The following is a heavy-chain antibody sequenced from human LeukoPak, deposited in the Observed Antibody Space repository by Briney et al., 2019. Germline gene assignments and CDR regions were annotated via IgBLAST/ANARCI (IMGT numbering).Heavy chain of an antibody. CDR1: GFPFSNAW. CDR3: TAGDLDAFDV. CDR2: SKSRGDGGTT. V-gene: IGHV3-15*01. D-gene: IGHD7-27*01. J-gene: IGHJ3*01. Sequence: GGSLRLSCAASGFPFSNAWMSWVRQAPGKGLEWDSRSKSRGDGGTTDYAAPVKGRFTISRDDSKNTLYLQMHSLKTEDTAVYYCTAGDLDAFDVWGQGTMVIVSS.